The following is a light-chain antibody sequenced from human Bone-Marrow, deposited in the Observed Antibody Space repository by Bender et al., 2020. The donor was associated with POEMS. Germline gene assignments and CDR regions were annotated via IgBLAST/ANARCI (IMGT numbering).Light chain of an antibody. V-gene: IGLV2-23*02. CDR2: EVT. J-gene: IGLJ2*01. CDR3: CLYAGSSTLV. Sequence: QSALTQPASVSGSPGQSITISCTGSSSDVGGYKLVSWYQQHPGKAPELMIYEVTKRPSGVSNRFSGSKSGNTASLTISGLQAEDEADYYCCLYAGSSTLVFGGGTKLTVL. CDR1: SSDVGGYKL.